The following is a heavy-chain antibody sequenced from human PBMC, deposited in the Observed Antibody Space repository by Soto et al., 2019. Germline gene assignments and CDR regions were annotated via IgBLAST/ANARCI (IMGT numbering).Heavy chain of an antibody. J-gene: IGHJ6*03. D-gene: IGHD2-2*01. V-gene: IGHV3-13*01. CDR1: GFTFSSYD. CDR3: ARGPDCSSTSCYSYGYYYYMDV. Sequence: GSLRLSCAASGFTFSSYDMHWVRQATGKGLEWVSAIGTAGDTYYPGSVKGRFTISRENAKNSLYLQMNSLRAGDTAVYYCARGPDCSSTSCYSYGYYYYMDVWGKGTKVTVAS. CDR2: IGTAGDT.